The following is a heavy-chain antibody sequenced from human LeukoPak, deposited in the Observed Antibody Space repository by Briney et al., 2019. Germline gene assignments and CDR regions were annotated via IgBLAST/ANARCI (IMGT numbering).Heavy chain of an antibody. D-gene: IGHD5-18*01. Sequence: GASVKVSCKTSGCTFTSYGVSWVRQAPGQRLEGMGWISTYNYNTNYAQKFRGRVTLTKDTSTSTVYMELRGLRSDDTAIYYCARQVDTTMALPDYWGQGTLVTVSS. V-gene: IGHV1-18*01. J-gene: IGHJ4*02. CDR3: ARQVDTTMALPDY. CDR2: ISTYNYNT. CDR1: GCTFTSYG.